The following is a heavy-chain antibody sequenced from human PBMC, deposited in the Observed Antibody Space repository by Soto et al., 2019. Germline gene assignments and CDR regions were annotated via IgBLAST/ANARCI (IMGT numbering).Heavy chain of an antibody. CDR1: GFTFSSYA. V-gene: IGHV3-23*01. D-gene: IGHD3-3*01. Sequence: GGSLRLSCAASGFTFSSYAMSWVRQAPGKGLEWVSAISGSGGSTYYADSVKGRFTISRDNSKNTLYLQMNSLRAEDTAVYYCAKERVAIFGVVWGYYYGMDVWGQGTTVTVSS. CDR2: ISGSGGST. J-gene: IGHJ6*02. CDR3: AKERVAIFGVVWGYYYGMDV.